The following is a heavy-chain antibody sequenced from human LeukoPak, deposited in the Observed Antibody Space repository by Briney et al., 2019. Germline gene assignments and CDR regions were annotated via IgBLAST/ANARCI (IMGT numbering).Heavy chain of an antibody. Sequence: ASVKVSCKASGYTFTSYGISWVRQAPGQRLEWMGWINAGNGNTKYSQEFQGRVTITRDTSASTAYMELSSLRSEDMAVYYCARGATVVTKVYYYYYYMDVWGKGTTVTVSS. CDR2: INAGNGNT. D-gene: IGHD4-23*01. V-gene: IGHV1-3*03. CDR1: GYTFTSYG. J-gene: IGHJ6*03. CDR3: ARGATVVTKVYYYYYYMDV.